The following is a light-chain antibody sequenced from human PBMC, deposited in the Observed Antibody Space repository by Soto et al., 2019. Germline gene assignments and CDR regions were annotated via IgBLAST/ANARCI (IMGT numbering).Light chain of an antibody. CDR1: QGISNN. CDR3: QKYNSAPWT. J-gene: IGKJ1*01. CDR2: LAT. V-gene: IGKV1-27*01. Sequence: DIQMTQSPSSLSASVGDRVTITCRASQGISNNLAWFQQKPGRVPKLLIYLATTLQSGVPSRFSGGGSGTDFTLTISSLQPEDVATYYCQKYNSAPWTFGQGTRVEI.